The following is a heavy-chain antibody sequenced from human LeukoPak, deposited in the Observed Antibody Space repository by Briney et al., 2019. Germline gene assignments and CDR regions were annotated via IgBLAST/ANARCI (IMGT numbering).Heavy chain of an antibody. D-gene: IGHD1-26*01. V-gene: IGHV3-15*01. J-gene: IGHJ3*02. Sequence: WIRQPPGKGLEWVGRIKSKTDGGTTDYAAPVKGRFTISRDDSKNTLYLQMNSLKTEDTAVYYCTTDPRSYYFAFDIWGQGTMVTVSS. CDR3: TTDPRSYYFAFDI. CDR2: IKSKTDGGTT.